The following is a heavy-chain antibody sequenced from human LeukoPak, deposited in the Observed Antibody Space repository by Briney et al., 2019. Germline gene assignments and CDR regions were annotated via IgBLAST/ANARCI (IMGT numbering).Heavy chain of an antibody. CDR2: IYTSGST. CDR1: GASISSYY. V-gene: IGHV4-4*07. Sequence: PSETLSHTCTVSGASISSYYWSWVRQPAGEGLEWIGRIYTSGSTNYKPSLKSRVTMSVDTSKNQFSLKLTSVTAADTAVYYCARDGVENSSWYPLDSWGPGTLVTVSS. D-gene: IGHD6-13*01. J-gene: IGHJ4*02. CDR3: ARDGVENSSWYPLDS.